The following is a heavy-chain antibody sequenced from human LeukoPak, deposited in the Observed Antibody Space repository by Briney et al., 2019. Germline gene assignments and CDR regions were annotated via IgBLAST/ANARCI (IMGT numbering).Heavy chain of an antibody. J-gene: IGHJ4*02. CDR2: ISAYNGNT. V-gene: IGHV1-18*01. D-gene: IGHD1-26*01. CDR3: ARDLGFGSYSY. CDR1: GYTFTSYG. Sequence: ASVKVSCKASGYTFTSYGISWVRQAPGQGLEWMGWISAYNGNTNYAQKFQGRVTLTTDTSTSTVYMELRSLTPDDTAVYYCARDLGFGSYSYWGQGTLVTVSS.